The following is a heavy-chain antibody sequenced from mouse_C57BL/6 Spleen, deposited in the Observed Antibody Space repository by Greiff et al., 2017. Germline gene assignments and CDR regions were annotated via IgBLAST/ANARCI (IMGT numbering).Heavy chain of an antibody. CDR3: ARENDGYYGGAWFAY. CDR1: GYTFTSYW. CDR2: IDPNSGGT. Sequence: QVQLQQPGAELVKPGASVKLSCKASGYTFTSYWMHWVKQRPGRGLEWIGRIDPNSGGTKYNEKFKSKATLTVDKSSSTAYMQLSSLTSEDSAVYYCARENDGYYGGAWFAYWGQGTLVTVSA. J-gene: IGHJ3*01. D-gene: IGHD2-3*01. V-gene: IGHV1-72*01.